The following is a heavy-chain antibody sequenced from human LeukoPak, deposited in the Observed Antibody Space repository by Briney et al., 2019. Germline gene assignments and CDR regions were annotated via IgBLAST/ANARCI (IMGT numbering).Heavy chain of an antibody. CDR2: ISSSSSYI. V-gene: IGHV3-21*01. D-gene: IGHD6-13*01. Sequence: GGSLGLSCAASGFTFSSYSMNWVRQAPGKGLEWVSSISSSSSYIYYADSVKGRFTISRDNAKNSLYLQMNSLRAEDTAVYYCARDGYQGIAAAGTFDPWGQGTLVTVSS. CDR3: ARDGYQGIAAAGTFDP. CDR1: GFTFSSYS. J-gene: IGHJ5*02.